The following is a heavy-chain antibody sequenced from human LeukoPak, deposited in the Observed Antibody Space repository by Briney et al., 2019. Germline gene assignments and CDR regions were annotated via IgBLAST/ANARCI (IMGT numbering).Heavy chain of an antibody. CDR2: ISWNSGSI. D-gene: IGHD3-10*01. CDR3: AKGIRGTLGYYFDY. V-gene: IGHV3-9*01. J-gene: IGHJ4*02. Sequence: GGSLRLSCAASGFTFDDYAMHWVRQAPGKGLEWVSGISWNSGSIGYADSVKGRFTISRDNAKNSLYLQMSSLRAEDTALYYCAKGIRGTLGYYFDYWGQGTLVTVSS. CDR1: GFTFDDYA.